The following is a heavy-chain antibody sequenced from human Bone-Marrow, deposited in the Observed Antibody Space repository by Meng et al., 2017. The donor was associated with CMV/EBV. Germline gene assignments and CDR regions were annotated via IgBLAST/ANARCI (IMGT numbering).Heavy chain of an antibody. Sequence: SETLSLTCTVSGGSISSSSYYWGWIRQPPGKGLEWIGSIYYSWSTYYNPSLKSRVTISVDTSKNQFSLKLSSVTAADTAVYYCARLTIFGVVIAFECWGQGTLVTVSS. CDR3: ARLTIFGVVIAFEC. V-gene: IGHV4-39*01. CDR1: GGSISSSSYY. D-gene: IGHD3-3*01. CDR2: IYYSWST. J-gene: IGHJ4*02.